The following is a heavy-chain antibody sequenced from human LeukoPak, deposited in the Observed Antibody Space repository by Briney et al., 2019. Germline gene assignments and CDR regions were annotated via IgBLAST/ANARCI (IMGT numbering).Heavy chain of an antibody. D-gene: IGHD1-1*01. CDR3: ARDATTAVGWVYMDV. J-gene: IGHJ6*03. Sequence: GRSLRLSCAASGFTFSSYGMHWVRQAPGKGLEWVAVISYDGSNKYYTDSVKGRFTISRDNSKNTLYLQMNSLRAEDTALYFCARDATTAVGWVYMDVWGKGTTVTISS. CDR1: GFTFSSYG. CDR2: ISYDGSNK. V-gene: IGHV3-30*03.